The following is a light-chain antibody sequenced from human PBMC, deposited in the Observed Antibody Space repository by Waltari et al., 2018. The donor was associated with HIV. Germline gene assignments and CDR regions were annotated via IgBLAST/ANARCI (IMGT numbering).Light chain of an antibody. J-gene: IGLJ2*01. CDR3: CAYAGSTTYVI. V-gene: IGLV2-23*02. CDR1: SSDVGGYNL. CDR2: EVS. Sequence: QSALTQPASVSGSPGQSITISCTGTSSDVGGYNLVSWYQQHPGKAPKPMIYEVSKRPAGVSNRFSGSKGGNAASLTISGLQAEDEADYYCCAYAGSTTYVIFGGGTKLTVL.